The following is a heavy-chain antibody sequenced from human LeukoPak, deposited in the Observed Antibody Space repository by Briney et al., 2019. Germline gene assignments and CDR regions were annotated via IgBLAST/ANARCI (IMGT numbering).Heavy chain of an antibody. CDR1: GFTFSSYA. CDR3: AKDSQVISTYYFDY. V-gene: IGHV3-23*01. J-gene: IGHJ4*02. CDR2: ISGSGGTT. Sequence: PGGSLRLSCAASGFTFSSYATSWVRQAPGEGLEWVSAISGSGGTTYYPNSVKGRFTISRDNSKNTLYLQMNSLRAEDTAVYYCAKDSQVISTYYFDYWGQGTLVTVSS. D-gene: IGHD2-21*01.